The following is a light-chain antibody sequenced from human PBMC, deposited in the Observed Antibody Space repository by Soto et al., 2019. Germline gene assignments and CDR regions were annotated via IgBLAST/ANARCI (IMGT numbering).Light chain of an antibody. CDR1: QSLVHSDGNTY. J-gene: IGKJ2*01. CDR3: MQGTHWLFT. V-gene: IGKV2-30*02. Sequence: DVVMTQSPLSLPVTLGQPASISCRSGQSLVHSDGNTYLSWFQQRPGQSPGRLIYYVSNRDSGVPDRFSGSGSGTDFTLKISRVEAEDVGVYYCMQGTHWLFTFGQGTKLEIK. CDR2: YVS.